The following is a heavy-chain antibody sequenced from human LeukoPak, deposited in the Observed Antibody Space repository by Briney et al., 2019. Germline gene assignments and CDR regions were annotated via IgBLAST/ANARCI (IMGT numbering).Heavy chain of an antibody. J-gene: IGHJ4*02. CDR3: AKDIGMVRESEFDY. D-gene: IGHD3-10*01. Sequence: GSLRLSCAASGFTFSSYAMSWVRQAPGKGLEWVSAISGSGGSTYYADSVKGRFTISRDNSKNTLYLRMNSLRAEDTAVYYCAKDIGMVRESEFDYWGQGTLVTVSS. CDR2: ISGSGGST. CDR1: GFTFSSYA. V-gene: IGHV3-23*01.